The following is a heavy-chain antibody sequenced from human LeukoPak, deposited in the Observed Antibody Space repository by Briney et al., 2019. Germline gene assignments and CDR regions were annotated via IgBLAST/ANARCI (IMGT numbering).Heavy chain of an antibody. D-gene: IGHD6-6*01. CDR2: IGVAGDT. V-gene: IGHV3-13*04. CDR1: GFAFSTYD. Sequence: PGGSLRLSCAASGFAFSTYDMHWVRQATGKGLEWVSAIGVAGDTYYPGSVKGRFTISRGNAKNSLYLQMNSLRAGDTAVYYCARGFVHAFDIWGQGTMVTVSS. J-gene: IGHJ3*02. CDR3: ARGFVHAFDI.